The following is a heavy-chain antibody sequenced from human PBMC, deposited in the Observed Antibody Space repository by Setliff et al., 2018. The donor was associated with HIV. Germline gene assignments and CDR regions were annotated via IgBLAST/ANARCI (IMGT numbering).Heavy chain of an antibody. Sequence: SETLSLTCTVSGASISSNSHHWAWIRQPPGKELEYIGNIYYTGSTHHNPSLESRVATSVDTSKNQFSLKLTSVTAADTAVYYCAKQPVDTASFDHWGQGTLVTVSS. CDR3: AKQPVDTASFDH. V-gene: IGHV4-39*01. CDR2: IYYTGST. J-gene: IGHJ5*02. CDR1: GASISSNSHH. D-gene: IGHD5-18*01.